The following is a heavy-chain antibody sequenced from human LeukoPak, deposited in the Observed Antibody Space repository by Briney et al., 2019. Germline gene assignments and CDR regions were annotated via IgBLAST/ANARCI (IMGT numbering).Heavy chain of an antibody. J-gene: IGHJ4*02. CDR2: IIPILGIA. CDR1: GGTFSSYA. V-gene: IGHV1-69*04. Sequence: SVKVSCKASGGTFSSYAISWVRQAPGQGLEWMGRIIPILGIANYAQKFQGRVTITADKSTSTAYVELSSLRSEDTAVYYCARGLVLGIAVAGQFDYWGQGTLVTVSS. D-gene: IGHD6-19*01. CDR3: ARGLVLGIAVAGQFDY.